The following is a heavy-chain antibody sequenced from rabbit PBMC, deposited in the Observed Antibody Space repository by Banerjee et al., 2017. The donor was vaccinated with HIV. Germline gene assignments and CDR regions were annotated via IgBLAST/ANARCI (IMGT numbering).Heavy chain of an antibody. CDR2: INTSSGNT. J-gene: IGHJ4*01. Sequence: QEQLVESGGGLVQPGGSLKLACKASGFDFSNKYVMCWVRQAPGKGLEWIACINTSSGNTVYASWAKGRFTISKTSSTTVTLQMTSLTAADTATYFCARDLAGVIGWYFNLWGPGTLVTVS. CDR1: GFDFSNKYV. V-gene: IGHV1S45*01. CDR3: ARDLAGVIGWYFNL. D-gene: IGHD4-1*01.